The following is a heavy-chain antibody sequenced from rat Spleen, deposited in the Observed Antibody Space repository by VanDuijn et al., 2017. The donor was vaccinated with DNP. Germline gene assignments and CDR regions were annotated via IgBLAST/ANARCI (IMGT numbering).Heavy chain of an antibody. J-gene: IGHJ4*01. Sequence: EVQLVESGGGLVQPGRSLKLSCAASGFTFSNYNMAWVRQAPKKGLEWVATITYDGSRTYYRDSVKGRFTISRDNAKSTLYLQMDSLRSEDTATYYCARPNNYDYAMDAWGQGTSVTVSS. D-gene: IGHD1-10*01. CDR1: GFTFSNYN. V-gene: IGHV5-7*01. CDR3: ARPNNYDYAMDA. CDR2: ITYDGSRT.